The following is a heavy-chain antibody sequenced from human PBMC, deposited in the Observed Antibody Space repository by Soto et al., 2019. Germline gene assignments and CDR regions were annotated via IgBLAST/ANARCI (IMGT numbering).Heavy chain of an antibody. CDR3: ARSIVVVTALDY. CDR1: GYTFTSYA. D-gene: IGHD2-21*02. Sequence: QVQLVQSGAEEKKPGASVKVSCKASGYTFTSYAMHWVRQAPGQRLEWMGWINAGNGNTKYSQKFQGRVTITRDTSASTANMELSSLSTEETAVYYCARSIVVVTALDYWGQGTLVTVSS. V-gene: IGHV1-3*05. J-gene: IGHJ4*02. CDR2: INAGNGNT.